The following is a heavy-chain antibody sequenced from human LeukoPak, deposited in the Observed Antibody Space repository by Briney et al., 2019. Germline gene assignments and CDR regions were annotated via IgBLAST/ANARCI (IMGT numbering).Heavy chain of an antibody. Sequence: PSETLSLTCTVSGGSISSGGYYWSWIRQHPGKGLEWIGYIYYSGSAYYNPSLKSRVTISVDTSENQFSLKLSSETAADTAVYYCARVNYGSAAKEDYWGQGTLVTVSS. CDR3: ARVNYGSAAKEDY. D-gene: IGHD3-10*01. CDR2: IYYSGSA. V-gene: IGHV4-31*03. CDR1: GGSISSGGYY. J-gene: IGHJ4*02.